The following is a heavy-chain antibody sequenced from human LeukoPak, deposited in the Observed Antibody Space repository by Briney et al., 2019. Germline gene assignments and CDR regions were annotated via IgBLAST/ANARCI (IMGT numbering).Heavy chain of an antibody. CDR1: GGSFSGYY. Sequence: PSETLSLTCAVYGGSFSGYYWSWIRQPPGKGLEWIGEINHSGSTNYNPSLKSRVTISVDTSKSQFSLKLSSVTAADTAVYYCARGLGGSSWYGYWYFDLWGRGTLVTVSS. D-gene: IGHD6-13*01. CDR3: ARGLGGSSWYGYWYFDL. J-gene: IGHJ2*01. CDR2: INHSGST. V-gene: IGHV4-34*01.